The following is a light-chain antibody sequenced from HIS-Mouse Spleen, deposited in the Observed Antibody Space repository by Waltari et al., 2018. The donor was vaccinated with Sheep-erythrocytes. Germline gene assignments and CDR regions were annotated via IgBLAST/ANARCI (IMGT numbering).Light chain of an antibody. J-gene: IGKJ4*01. V-gene: IGKV1-27*01. Sequence: DIQMTQSPSSLSASVGDRVTITCRASQGISNYLAWYQQKPGKVPKLLIYAASTLQSGVPDRFSGSGSGTDFTLKISRVEAEDVGVYYCMQALQTLTFGGGTKVEIK. CDR2: AAS. CDR3: MQALQTLT. CDR1: QGISNY.